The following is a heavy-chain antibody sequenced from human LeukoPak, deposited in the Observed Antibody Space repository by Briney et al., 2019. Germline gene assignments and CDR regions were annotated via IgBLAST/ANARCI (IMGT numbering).Heavy chain of an antibody. V-gene: IGHV3-33*08. CDR2: IWFDGNTK. CDR1: GFTSSSYG. J-gene: IGHJ4*02. Sequence: PGGSLRLSCAASGFTSSSYGMHWVRQAPGKGLEWVAVIWFDGNTKYYADSVKGRFTLSRDNSKSTLYLQMSNLRAEDTAVYYCARVPHPGSSSTWYSSVFGGTPPDYWGQGTLVTVSS. CDR3: ARVPHPGSSSTWYSSVFGGTPPDY. D-gene: IGHD6-13*01.